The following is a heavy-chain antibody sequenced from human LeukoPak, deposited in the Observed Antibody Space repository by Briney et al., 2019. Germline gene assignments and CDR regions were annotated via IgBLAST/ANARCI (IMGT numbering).Heavy chain of an antibody. CDR3: AKDPSGSMVRGVIIKAFDY. D-gene: IGHD3-10*01. J-gene: IGHJ4*02. CDR1: GFTFSSYA. CDR2: ISGSGGST. Sequence: GRSLRLSCAASGFTFSSYAMHWVRQAPGKGLEWVSAISGSGGSTYYADSVKGRFTISRDNSKNTLYLQMNSLRAEDTAVYYCAKDPSGSMVRGVIIKAFDYWGQGTLVTVSS. V-gene: IGHV3-23*01.